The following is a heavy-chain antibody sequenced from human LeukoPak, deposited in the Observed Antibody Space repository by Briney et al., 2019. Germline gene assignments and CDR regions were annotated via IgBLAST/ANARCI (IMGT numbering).Heavy chain of an antibody. Sequence: SETLSLTCTVSGGSINNFYWTWIRQPAGRGLEWIGRIYASGSTNYNPSLKTRLTLSVDTSKNQFSLKLSSVTAADTAVYYCARESRIRGVSVTESHYFYYYGMDVWGQGTTVTVSS. J-gene: IGHJ6*02. CDR2: IYASGST. V-gene: IGHV4-4*07. CDR3: ARESRIRGVSVTESHYFYYYGMDV. D-gene: IGHD3-10*01. CDR1: GGSINNFY.